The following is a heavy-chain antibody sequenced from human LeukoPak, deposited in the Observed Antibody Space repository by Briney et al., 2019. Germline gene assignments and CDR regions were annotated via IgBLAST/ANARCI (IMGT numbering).Heavy chain of an antibody. Sequence: GGSLRLSCAASGFTFSSYAMSWVRQAPGKGLEWVGFIRSKAYGGTTEYAASVKGRFTISRDDSKSIAYLQMNSLKTEDTAVYYCTRTILGYYYDSSGYWFDYWGQGTLVTVSS. CDR3: TRTILGYYYDSSGYWFDY. CDR2: IRSKAYGGTT. V-gene: IGHV3-49*04. J-gene: IGHJ4*02. CDR1: GFTFSSYA. D-gene: IGHD3-22*01.